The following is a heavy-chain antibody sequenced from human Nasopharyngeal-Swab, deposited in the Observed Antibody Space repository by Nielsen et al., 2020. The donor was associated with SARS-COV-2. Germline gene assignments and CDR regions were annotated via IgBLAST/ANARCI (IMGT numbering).Heavy chain of an antibody. CDR2: IGTAGDT. D-gene: IGHD3-9*01. Sequence: GESLKISCAASGFTVSSNYMSWVRQATGKGLEWVSAIGTAGDTYYPGSVKGRFTISRENAKNSLYLQMNSLRAGDTAVYYCARGESYYDILTGYYTFDYWGQGTLVTVSS. J-gene: IGHJ4*02. V-gene: IGHV3-13*01. CDR1: GFTVSSNY. CDR3: ARGESYYDILTGYYTFDY.